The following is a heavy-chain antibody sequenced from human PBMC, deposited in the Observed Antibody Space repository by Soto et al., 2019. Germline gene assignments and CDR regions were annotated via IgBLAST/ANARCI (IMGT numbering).Heavy chain of an antibody. Sequence: EVQLVESGGGLVKPGGSLRLSCAASGFTFSNAWMNWVRQAPGKGLEWVGRIKSKTDGGTTDYAAPVKGRFTISRDDSKNTLYLQMNSLKTEDTAVYYCTTDPERATTDYYYYGMDVWGQGTTVTVSS. J-gene: IGHJ6*02. CDR2: IKSKTDGGTT. D-gene: IGHD1-26*01. CDR3: TTDPERATTDYYYYGMDV. V-gene: IGHV3-15*07. CDR1: GFTFSNAW.